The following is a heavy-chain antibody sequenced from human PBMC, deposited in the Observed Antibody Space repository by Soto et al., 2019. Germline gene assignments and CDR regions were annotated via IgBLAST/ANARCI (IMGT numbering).Heavy chain of an antibody. Sequence: SVKVSCKASGGTFSSYAISWVRQAPGQGLEWMGGIIPIFGTANYAQKFQGRVTITADESTSTAYMELSSLRSEDTAVYYCARDHCSGGSCYSGISYYYYGMDVWGQGTTVAVSS. CDR2: IIPIFGTA. D-gene: IGHD2-15*01. J-gene: IGHJ6*02. CDR3: ARDHCSGGSCYSGISYYYYGMDV. CDR1: GGTFSSYA. V-gene: IGHV1-69*13.